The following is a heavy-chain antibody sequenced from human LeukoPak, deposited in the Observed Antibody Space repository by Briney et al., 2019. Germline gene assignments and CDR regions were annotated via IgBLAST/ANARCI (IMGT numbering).Heavy chain of an antibody. CDR3: AKRVTVTTKYFDS. D-gene: IGHD4-17*01. V-gene: IGHV4-39*01. Sequence: SETLSLTCTVSGGSISSSSYYWGWIRQPPGKGLEWIGSIYYSGSTYYNPSLKSRVTISVDTSKNQFSLKLSSVTAEDTAVYYCAKRVTVTTKYFDSWGQGTLVTVSS. CDR1: GGSISSSSYY. J-gene: IGHJ4*02. CDR2: IYYSGST.